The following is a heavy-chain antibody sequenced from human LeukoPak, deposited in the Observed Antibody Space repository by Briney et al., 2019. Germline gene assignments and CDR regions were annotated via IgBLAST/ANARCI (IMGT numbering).Heavy chain of an antibody. Sequence: PSETLSLTCAVSGYSISSGYYLGWIRQPPGKGLEWIGSIYHSGSTYYNPSLKSRVTISVDTSKNQFSLKLSSVTAADTAVYYCARGTAYCSGGSCSNNWFDPWGQGTLVTVSS. CDR1: GYSISSGYY. CDR2: IYHSGST. J-gene: IGHJ5*02. V-gene: IGHV4-38-2*01. D-gene: IGHD2-15*01. CDR3: ARGTAYCSGGSCSNNWFDP.